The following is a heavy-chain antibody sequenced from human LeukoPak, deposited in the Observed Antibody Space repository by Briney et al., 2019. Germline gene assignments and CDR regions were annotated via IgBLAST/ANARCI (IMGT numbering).Heavy chain of an antibody. D-gene: IGHD6-19*01. V-gene: IGHV4-59*08. CDR3: ARGPDEQWLVPFDY. CDR2: IYYSGST. Sequence: KPSETLSLTCTVSGGSISSYYWSWIRQPPGKGLEWIGYIYYSGSTNYNPSLKSRATISVDTCKNQFSLKLSSVTAADTAVYYCARGPDEQWLVPFDYWGQGTLVTVSS. J-gene: IGHJ4*02. CDR1: GGSISSYY.